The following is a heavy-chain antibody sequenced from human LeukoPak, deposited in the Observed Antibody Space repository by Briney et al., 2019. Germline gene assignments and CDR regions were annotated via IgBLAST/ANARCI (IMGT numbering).Heavy chain of an antibody. CDR1: GLAFSAYK. J-gene: IGHJ4*02. D-gene: IGHD2-15*01. CDR2: ISTDGYTT. V-gene: IGHV3-74*01. CDR3: VVGGSPGY. Sequence: GGSLRLSCAASGLAFSAYKMHWVRQAPRKGLVWVSRISTDGYTTDYADFAQGRFTASRDNTKNTWSLEMNSLRAEDTAVYYCVVGGSPGYWGQGTLVTVSS.